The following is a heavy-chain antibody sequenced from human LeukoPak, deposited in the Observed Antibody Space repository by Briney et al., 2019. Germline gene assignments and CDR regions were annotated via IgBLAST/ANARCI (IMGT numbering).Heavy chain of an antibody. CDR1: GFTFSIYA. CDR3: AKGRTEYAYTSDALDV. J-gene: IGHJ3*01. V-gene: IGHV3-23*01. Sequence: GGSLRLSCAASGFTFSIYAMSWVRQAPGKGLEWVSTLTFSGGSTYYADSVKGRFTISRDNSKNTLYLQMNSLRAEDAAVYYCAKGRTEYAYTSDALDVWGHGTMITVSS. D-gene: IGHD2-2*02. CDR2: LTFSGGST.